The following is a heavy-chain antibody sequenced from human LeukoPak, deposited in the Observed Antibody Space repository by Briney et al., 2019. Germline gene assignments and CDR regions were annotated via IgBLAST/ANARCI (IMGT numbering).Heavy chain of an antibody. V-gene: IGHV3-15*01. CDR2: ITSEIQGGTT. D-gene: IGHD4-17*01. CDR1: GFTFTNAW. CDR3: TTGQGHGDHIHY. J-gene: IGHJ4*02. Sequence: GGSLRLSCAASGFTFTNAWMSWVRQAPGKGLECVGRITSEIQGGTTEYAAPVKGRFTISRDDSKNTLYLQMNSLKTDDTAVYYCTTGQGHGDHIHYWGQGTLVTVSS.